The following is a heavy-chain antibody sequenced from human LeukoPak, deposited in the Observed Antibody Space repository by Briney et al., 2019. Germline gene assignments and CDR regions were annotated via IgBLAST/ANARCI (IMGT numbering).Heavy chain of an antibody. CDR1: GFTFSSYG. J-gene: IGHJ5*02. CDR3: AKVSGSYPQNWFDP. Sequence: PGGSLRLSCAASGFTFSSYGMHWVRQAPGEGLEWVAVISYDGSNKYYADSVKGRFTISRDNSKNTLYLQMNSLRAEDTAVYYCAKVSGSYPQNWFDPWGQGTLVTVSS. V-gene: IGHV3-30*18. CDR2: ISYDGSNK. D-gene: IGHD1-26*01.